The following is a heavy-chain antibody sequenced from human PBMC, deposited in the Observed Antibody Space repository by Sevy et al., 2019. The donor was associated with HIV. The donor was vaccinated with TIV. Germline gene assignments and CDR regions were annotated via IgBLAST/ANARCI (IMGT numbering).Heavy chain of an antibody. V-gene: IGHV3-48*03. J-gene: IGHJ4*02. D-gene: IGHD6-19*01. Sequence: GESLKISCGASGFTFNSYEMNWVRQAPGKGLEWVSYISSSGSIIYYADSVKGRFTISRDNAKNSLYLQLNSLRAEDTAVYYCARGGRAVAGTGGDLYWGQGTLVTVSS. CDR1: GFTFNSYE. CDR3: ARGGRAVAGTGGDLY. CDR2: ISSSGSII.